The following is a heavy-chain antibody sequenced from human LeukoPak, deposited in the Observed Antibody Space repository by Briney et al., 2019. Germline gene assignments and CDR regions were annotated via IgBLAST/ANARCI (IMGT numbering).Heavy chain of an antibody. J-gene: IGHJ3*02. D-gene: IGHD3-3*01. Sequence: SETLSLTCTVSGGSISSSSYYWGWIRPPPGKGLEWIGSIYYSGSTYYNPSLKSRVTISVDTSKSQFSLKLSSVTAADTAVYYCAIVTIFGVVIIPKFDAFDIWGQGTMVTVSS. CDR2: IYYSGST. CDR1: GGSISSSSYY. V-gene: IGHV4-39*01. CDR3: AIVTIFGVVIIPKFDAFDI.